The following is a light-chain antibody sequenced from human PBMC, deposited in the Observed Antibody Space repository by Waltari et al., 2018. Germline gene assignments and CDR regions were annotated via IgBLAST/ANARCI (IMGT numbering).Light chain of an antibody. Sequence: DIQMTQSPSSLSASIGDRATITCRASENIGSYLNWYQQRTGEAPKLLIYATSTLQTEVPSRLSGSGSRTDFTLTISSLQPEDFATYYCQHTFETPYSFGQGTKLESK. V-gene: IGKV1-39*01. J-gene: IGKJ2*01. CDR3: QHTFETPYS. CDR2: ATS. CDR1: ENIGSY.